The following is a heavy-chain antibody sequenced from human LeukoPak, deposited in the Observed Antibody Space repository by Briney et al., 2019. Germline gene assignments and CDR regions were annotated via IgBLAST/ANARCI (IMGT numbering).Heavy chain of an antibody. V-gene: IGHV3-9*01. CDR3: ARGNLDLRAFDI. J-gene: IGHJ3*02. CDR2: ISWNSGSI. Sequence: PGGSLRLSCATSGFPFDDYAMYGVRQDPGKGVEGVSGISWNSGSIVYADSVKGRFTISRDNDKNSLYLQMNSLRVEDTALYYCARGNLDLRAFDIWGQGTMVTVSS. CDR1: GFPFDDYA. D-gene: IGHD3-3*01.